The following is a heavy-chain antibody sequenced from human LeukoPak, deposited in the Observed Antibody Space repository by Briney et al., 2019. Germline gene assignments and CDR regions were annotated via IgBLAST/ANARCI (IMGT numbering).Heavy chain of an antibody. D-gene: IGHD1-26*01. Sequence: ETLSLTCAVYGGSFSGYYWSWIRQPPGKGLEWVSAISGSGGITSYADSVKGRFTISRDNSKNTLYLQMNSQRAEDTAVYYCAKGDTTWELPHDYWGQGALVTVSS. CDR3: AKGDTTWELPHDY. CDR1: GGSFSGYY. J-gene: IGHJ4*02. CDR2: ISGSGGIT. V-gene: IGHV3-23*01.